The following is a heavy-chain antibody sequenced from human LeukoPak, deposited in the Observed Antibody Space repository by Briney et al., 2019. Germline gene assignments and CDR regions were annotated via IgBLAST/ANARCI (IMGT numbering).Heavy chain of an antibody. Sequence: PSETLSLTCTVSGGSIYAYYWNWIRQPPGKGLEWIGEINHSGSTNYNPSLKSRVTISVDTSKNQFSLKLSSVTAADTAVYYCAREQENYDFWSGYYVVYFDYWGQGTLVTVSS. CDR3: AREQENYDFWSGYYVVYFDY. V-gene: IGHV4-34*01. D-gene: IGHD3-3*01. J-gene: IGHJ4*02. CDR1: GGSIYAYY. CDR2: INHSGST.